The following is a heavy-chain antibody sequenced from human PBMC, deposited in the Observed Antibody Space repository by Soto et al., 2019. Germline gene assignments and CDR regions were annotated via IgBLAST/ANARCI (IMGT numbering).Heavy chain of an antibody. J-gene: IGHJ4*02. CDR1: GGSISSSSYY. CDR2: IFYSGNT. Sequence: PSETLSFTCTVSGGSISSSSYYWGWIRQPPGKGLEWIGSIFYSGNTYYNPSLQSRVTISVDTSKNQFSLNLSSVTAADTAVYYCARHFYSSGTYYFDYWGQGTLVTVSS. D-gene: IGHD3-10*01. CDR3: ARHFYSSGTYYFDY. V-gene: IGHV4-39*01.